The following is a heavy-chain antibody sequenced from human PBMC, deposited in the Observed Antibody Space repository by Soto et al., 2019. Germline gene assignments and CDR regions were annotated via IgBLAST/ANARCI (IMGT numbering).Heavy chain of an antibody. CDR1: SGSVSDHW. V-gene: IGHV4-34*01. CDR2: INYRGNT. D-gene: IGHD2-21*01. J-gene: IGHJ4*02. CDR3: ARRVNVPYYFAF. Sequence: ASETLSLSCAGYSGSVSDHWWSWIRQPPGKGLEWIGEINYRGNTNYDPSLKSRVTISVDTSKNQFSLKLTSVTAADTAVYYCARRVNVPYYFAFWAQRTPVPVSS.